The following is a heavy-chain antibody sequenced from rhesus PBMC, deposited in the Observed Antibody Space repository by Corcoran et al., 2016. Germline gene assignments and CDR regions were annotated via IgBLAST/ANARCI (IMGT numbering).Heavy chain of an antibody. D-gene: IGHD3-3*01. CDR3: ARDYTFWTGYYTGDAFDF. CDR2: ISGRCGST. CDR1: GGSISSNY. V-gene: IGHV4-173*01. J-gene: IGHJ3*01. Sequence: QLQLQESGPGLVKPSETLSLTCAVSGGSISSNYWSWIRQPPGKGLEWIGRISGRCGSTDYNPSLKSRVTISTDTSKNQFSLKLSSVTSADTAVYYCARDYTFWTGYYTGDAFDFWGQGLRVTVSS.